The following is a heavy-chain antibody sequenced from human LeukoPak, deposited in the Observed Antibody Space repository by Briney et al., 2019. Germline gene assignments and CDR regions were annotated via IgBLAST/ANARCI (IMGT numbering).Heavy chain of an antibody. D-gene: IGHD1-1*01. V-gene: IGHV3-48*03. Sequence: GGSLRLSCAASGFTCSNYEMHWVRQAPGKGLEWISHISSSGFTIYYADSVKGRFTISRDNARNSLYLQMNSLRADDTAVYYCARGTLRTTPDYWGQGTLVTVSS. CDR3: ARGTLRTTPDY. J-gene: IGHJ4*02. CDR2: ISSSGFTI. CDR1: GFTCSNYE.